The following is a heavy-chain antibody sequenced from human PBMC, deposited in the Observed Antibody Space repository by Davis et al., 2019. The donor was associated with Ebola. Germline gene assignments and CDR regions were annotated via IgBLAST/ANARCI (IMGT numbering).Heavy chain of an antibody. D-gene: IGHD5-12*01. CDR3: ARGAGYSSFY. CDR2: INHSGST. CDR1: GGSFSGYY. J-gene: IGHJ4*02. V-gene: IGHV4-34*01. Sequence: SETLSLTCAVYGGSFSGYYWSWIRQPPGKGLEWIGEINHSGSTNYNPSLKSRVTISVDTSKNQFSLKLSSVTAADTAVYYCARGAGYSSFYWGQGTLVTVSS.